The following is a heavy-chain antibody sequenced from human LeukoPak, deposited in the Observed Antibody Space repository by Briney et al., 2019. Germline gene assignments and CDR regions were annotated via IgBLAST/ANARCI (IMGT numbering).Heavy chain of an antibody. Sequence: GGSLRLSCAASGFTFSNAWISWVRQAPGKGLEWVSAVSGSGGSTYYADSVKGRFTISRDNSKNTLYLQMNSLRAEDTAVYYCAKVVGAIPYYFDYWGQGTLVTVSS. J-gene: IGHJ4*02. CDR3: AKVVGAIPYYFDY. D-gene: IGHD1-26*01. CDR2: VSGSGGST. V-gene: IGHV3-23*01. CDR1: GFTFSNAW.